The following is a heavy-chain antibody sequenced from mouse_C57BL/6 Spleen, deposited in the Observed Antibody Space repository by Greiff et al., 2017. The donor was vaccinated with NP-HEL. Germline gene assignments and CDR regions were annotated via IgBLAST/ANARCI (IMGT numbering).Heavy chain of an antibody. CDR2: IDPYDSYT. V-gene: IGHV1-50*01. CDR1: GYTFTSYW. D-gene: IGHD3-3*01. CDR3: ARGTDYAMDY. J-gene: IGHJ4*01. Sequence: QVQLQQPGAELVKPGASVKLSCKASGYTFTSYWMQWVKQRPGQGLEWIGEIDPYDSYTNYNQKFKGKATLTVDTSSSTAYMQLSSLTSEDSAVYYCARGTDYAMDYWGQGTSVTVSS.